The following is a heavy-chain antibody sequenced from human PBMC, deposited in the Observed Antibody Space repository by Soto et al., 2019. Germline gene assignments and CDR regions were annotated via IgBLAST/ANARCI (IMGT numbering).Heavy chain of an antibody. CDR1: GFAFRHNY. CDR3: ATGGIYYEA. Sequence: PGGSLRLSCTVSGFAFRHNYLTWIRQAPGKGLEWLSYISTSGSPADYADSVKGRLTISTDNAKKSLYLQMDSLRAEDTRVYYCATGGIYYEAWGQGALVTVSS. V-gene: IGHV3-11*01. D-gene: IGHD1-26*01. CDR2: ISTSGSPA. J-gene: IGHJ5*02.